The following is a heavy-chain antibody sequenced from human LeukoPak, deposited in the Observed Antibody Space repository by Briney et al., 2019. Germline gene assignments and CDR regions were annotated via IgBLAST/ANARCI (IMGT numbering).Heavy chain of an antibody. CDR3: ARGRRKQQLVRKNYYYYYMDV. D-gene: IGHD6-13*01. J-gene: IGHJ6*03. CDR2: MNPNSGNT. V-gene: IGHV1-8*01. CDR1: GYTFTSYD. Sequence: WASVKVSCKASGYTFTSYDINWVRQATGQGLEWMGWMNPNSGNTGYAQKFQGRVTMTRNTSISTAYMELSSLRSEDTAVYYCARGRRKQQLVRKNYYYYYMDVWGKGTTVTISS.